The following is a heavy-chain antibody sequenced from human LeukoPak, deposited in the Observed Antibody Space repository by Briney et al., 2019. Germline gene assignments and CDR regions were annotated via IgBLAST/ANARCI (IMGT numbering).Heavy chain of an antibody. J-gene: IGHJ3*02. CDR1: GYTFTSYD. Sequence: GASVKVSCRASGYTFTSYDINWVRQATGQGLEWMGWMNPNSGNTGYAQKFQGRVTMTRNTSISTAYMELSSLRSEDTAVYYCARGRPYRDAFDIWGQGTMVTVSS. D-gene: IGHD1-26*01. CDR2: MNPNSGNT. V-gene: IGHV1-8*01. CDR3: ARGRPYRDAFDI.